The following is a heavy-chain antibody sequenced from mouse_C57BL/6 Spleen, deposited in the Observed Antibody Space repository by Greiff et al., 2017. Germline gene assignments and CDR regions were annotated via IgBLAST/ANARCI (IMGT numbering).Heavy chain of an antibody. J-gene: IGHJ3*01. D-gene: IGHD2-4*01. CDR2: IDPNSGGT. V-gene: IGHV1-72*01. Sequence: QVQLQQPGAELVKPGASVKLSCKASGYTFTSYWMHWVKQRPGRGLEWIGRIDPNSGGTKYNEKFKSKATLTVDKPSSTAYMQLSSLTSEDSAVYDCARTYDDDSSFAYWGQGTLVTVSA. CDR1: GYTFTSYW. CDR3: ARTYDDDSSFAY.